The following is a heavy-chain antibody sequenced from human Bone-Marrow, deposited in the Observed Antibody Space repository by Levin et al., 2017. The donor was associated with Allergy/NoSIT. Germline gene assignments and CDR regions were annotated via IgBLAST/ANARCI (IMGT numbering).Heavy chain of an antibody. CDR2: ISSSGSTI. Sequence: GESLKISCAASGFTFSSYEMNWVRQAPGKGLEWVSYISSSGSTIYYADSVKGRFTISRDNAKNSLYLQMNSLRAEDTAVYYCARGQFKYYDFWSGRAHSYYYYGMDVWGQGTTVTVSS. CDR1: GFTFSSYE. CDR3: ARGQFKYYDFWSGRAHSYYYYGMDV. J-gene: IGHJ6*02. V-gene: IGHV3-48*03. D-gene: IGHD3-3*01.